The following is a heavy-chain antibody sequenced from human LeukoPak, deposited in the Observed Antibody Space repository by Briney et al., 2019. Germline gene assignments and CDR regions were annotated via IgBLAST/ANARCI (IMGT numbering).Heavy chain of an antibody. J-gene: IGHJ5*02. V-gene: IGHV4-34*01. Sequence: PSETLSLTCAVYGGSFSGYYWSWIRQPPGKGLEWIGEINHSGGTNYNPSLKSRVTISVDTSKNQFSLKLSSVTAADTAVYYCARGPTAGFDPWGQGTLVTVSS. CDR3: ARGPTAGFDP. CDR1: GGSFSGYY. CDR2: INHSGGT. D-gene: IGHD4-17*01.